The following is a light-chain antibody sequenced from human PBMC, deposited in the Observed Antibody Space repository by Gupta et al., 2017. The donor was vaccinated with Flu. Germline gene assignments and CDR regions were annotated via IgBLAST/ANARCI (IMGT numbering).Light chain of an antibody. CDR2: GAS. V-gene: IGKV1-39*01. CDR3: QHTGFLPLT. Sequence: RMTQSPPFLSASEGDRVSITCRSGGYVDRHLSWYQQKPGQAPRLLVYGASTVDSGVSSRFSGDGSGTEFILTIDSGQADDSATYSCQHTGFLPLTFGHGT. J-gene: IGKJ3*01. CDR1: GYVDRH.